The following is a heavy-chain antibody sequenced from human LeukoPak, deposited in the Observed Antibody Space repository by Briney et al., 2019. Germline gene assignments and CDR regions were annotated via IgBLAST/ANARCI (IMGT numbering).Heavy chain of an antibody. V-gene: IGHV3-64D*09. CDR2: ISSDGGST. CDR3: VKDWTIAVFDS. D-gene: IGHD6-19*01. Sequence: SGGSLRLSCSASGFTFSDFSMHWVRQPPGKGLEYVSAISSDGGSTYYAYSVNGRFTISRDNSKNTLYLQMSSLRVDDTAMYYCVKDWTIAVFDSWGQGTLVTVSS. J-gene: IGHJ4*02. CDR1: GFTFSDFS.